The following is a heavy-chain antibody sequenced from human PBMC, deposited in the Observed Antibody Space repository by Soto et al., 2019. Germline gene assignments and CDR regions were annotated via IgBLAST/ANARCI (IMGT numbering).Heavy chain of an antibody. Sequence: PSETLCLRWAVYGGSFSGYYGSWIRQPPGKGLEWIGEINHSGSTNYNPSLKSRVTISVDTSKNQFSLKLSSVTAADTAVYYCARGRPSSYSSSTRNYSDGMDVWGQGTTVTVSS. CDR3: ARGRPSSYSSSTRNYSDGMDV. V-gene: IGHV4-34*01. CDR1: GGSFSGYY. J-gene: IGHJ6*02. CDR2: INHSGST. D-gene: IGHD6-13*01.